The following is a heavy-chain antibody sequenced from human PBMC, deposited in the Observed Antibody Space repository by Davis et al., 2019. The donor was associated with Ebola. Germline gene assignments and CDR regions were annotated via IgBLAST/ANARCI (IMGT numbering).Heavy chain of an antibody. Sequence: GESLKISCGASGFTFSSYAMYWIRQAPGKGLEFISGISNKGDTKYHADSVEGRFTISRDNAKNTLFLQMGSLRREDTAVYYCTKEGMNDSGPFDCWGQGILVTVSS. D-gene: IGHD6-19*01. CDR2: ISNKGDTK. J-gene: IGHJ4*02. CDR1: GFTFSSYA. CDR3: TKEGMNDSGPFDC. V-gene: IGHV3-64*02.